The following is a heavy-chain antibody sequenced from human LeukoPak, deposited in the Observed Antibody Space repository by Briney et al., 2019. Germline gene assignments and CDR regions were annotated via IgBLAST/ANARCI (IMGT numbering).Heavy chain of an antibody. D-gene: IGHD3-3*01. CDR2: IYYSGST. V-gene: IGHV4-39*07. J-gene: IGHJ6*03. CDR1: GGSISISSYY. Sequence: SETLSLTCTVSGGSISISSYYWAWIRQPPGKGLEWIANIYYSGSTNYNPSLKSRVTISVDTFKNQFSLKLSSVTAADTAVYYCARGVPYYDFWSGYYKQYYYMDVWGKGTTVTVSS. CDR3: ARGVPYYDFWSGYYKQYYYMDV.